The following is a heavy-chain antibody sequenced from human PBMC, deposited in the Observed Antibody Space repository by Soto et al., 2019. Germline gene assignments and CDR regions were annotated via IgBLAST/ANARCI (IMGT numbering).Heavy chain of an antibody. Sequence: EVQLVESGGGLVQPGGSLRLSCAASGFTFSSYSMNWVRQAPGKGLEWVSYISSSSSTIYYADSVKGRFTISRDNAKNSLYLQMNSLRDEDTAVYYCARMYDYPLNYYYYGMEVWGRGTTVTVSS. CDR3: ARMYDYPLNYYYYGMEV. J-gene: IGHJ6*02. CDR2: ISSSSSTI. D-gene: IGHD4-17*01. CDR1: GFTFSSYS. V-gene: IGHV3-48*02.